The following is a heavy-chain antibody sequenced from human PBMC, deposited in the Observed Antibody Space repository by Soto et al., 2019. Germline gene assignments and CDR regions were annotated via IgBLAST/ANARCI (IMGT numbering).Heavy chain of an antibody. CDR3: ASSDDDYYYYMDV. CDR1: GFTFSSYG. CDR2: ISYDGSNK. V-gene: IGHV3-30*03. D-gene: IGHD1-1*01. Sequence: PGGSLRLSCAASGFTFSSYGMHWVRQAPGKGLEWVAVISYDGSNKYYADSVKGRVTITRDTSASTAYMELSSLRSEDTAVYYCASSDDDYYYYMDVWGKGTTVTVSS. J-gene: IGHJ6*03.